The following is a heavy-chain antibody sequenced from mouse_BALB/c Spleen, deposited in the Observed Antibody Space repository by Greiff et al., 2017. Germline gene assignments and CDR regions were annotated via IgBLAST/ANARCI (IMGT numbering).Heavy chain of an antibody. J-gene: IGHJ4*01. CDR3: TRTGTAMDY. CDR2: INPSNGGT. Sequence: VQLQQSGAELEKPGASVKLSCKASGYTFTSYYMYWVKQRPGQGLEWIGEINPSNGGTNFNEKFKSKATLTVDKSSSTAYMQLSSLTSEDSAVYYCTRTGTAMDYWGQGTSVTVSS. CDR1: GYTFTSYY. D-gene: IGHD4-1*01. V-gene: IGHV1S81*02.